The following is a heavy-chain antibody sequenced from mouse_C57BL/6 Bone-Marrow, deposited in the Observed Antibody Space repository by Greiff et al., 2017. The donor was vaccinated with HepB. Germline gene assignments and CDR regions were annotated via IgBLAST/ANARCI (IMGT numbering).Heavy chain of an antibody. CDR1: GYSITSGYY. D-gene: IGHD1-1*01. J-gene: IGHJ4*01. CDR3: AREGDSLWAMDY. V-gene: IGHV3-6*01. Sequence: VQLKESGPGLVKPSQSLSLTCSVTGYSITSGYYWNWIRQFPGNKLEWMGYISYDGSNNYNPSLKNRISITRDTSKNQFFLKLNSVTTEDTATYYCAREGDSLWAMDYWGQGTSVTVSS. CDR2: ISYDGSN.